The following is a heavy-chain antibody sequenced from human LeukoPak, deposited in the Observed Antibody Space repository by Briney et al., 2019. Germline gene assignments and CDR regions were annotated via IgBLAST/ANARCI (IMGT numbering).Heavy chain of an antibody. CDR2: IQQDGTEK. CDR1: GFTFSSYW. V-gene: IGHV3-7*04. CDR3: ARDVRPDY. J-gene: IGHJ4*02. Sequence: PGGSLRLSCAASGFTFSSYWMSWVRQAPGEGLEWVANIQQDGTEKYYMDSVKGRFSVSRDNAKNSLYLQMNALRAEDTAVYYCARDVRPDYWCQGTLVTVTT. D-gene: IGHD6-6*01.